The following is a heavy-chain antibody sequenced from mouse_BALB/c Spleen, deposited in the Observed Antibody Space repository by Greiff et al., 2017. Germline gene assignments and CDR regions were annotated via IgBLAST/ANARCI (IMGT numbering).Heavy chain of an antibody. Sequence: EVMLVESGGGLVKPGGSLKLSCAASGFTFSSYAMSWVRQTPEKRLEWVASISSGGSTYYPDSVKGRFTISRDNARNILYLQMSSLRSEDTAMYYCAREGVCLFGYWGQGTTLTVSS. CDR2: ISSGGST. CDR3: AREGVCLFGY. J-gene: IGHJ2*01. CDR1: GFTFSSYA. V-gene: IGHV5-6-5*01.